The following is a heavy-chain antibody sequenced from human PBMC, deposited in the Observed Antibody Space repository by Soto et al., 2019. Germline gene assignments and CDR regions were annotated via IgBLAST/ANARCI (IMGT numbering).Heavy chain of an antibody. V-gene: IGHV1-2*02. Sequence: ASVKVSCKASGYTFTGHYTHWVRQAPEQGPEWMGEIGPETGATRYAQKFQGRVTMTRDLSITTVYMELNNLSPDDTAVYYCGRGRSGQIVVFYWGQGTPVTVSS. CDR1: GYTFTGHY. J-gene: IGHJ4*02. CDR3: GRGRSGQIVVFY. CDR2: IGPETGAT. D-gene: IGHD1-26*01.